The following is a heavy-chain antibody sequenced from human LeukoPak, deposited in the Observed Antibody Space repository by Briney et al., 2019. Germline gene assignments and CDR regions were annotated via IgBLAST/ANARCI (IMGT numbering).Heavy chain of an antibody. J-gene: IGHJ3*02. CDR2: IYYSGST. V-gene: IGHV4-39*01. CDR1: GGSISSSSYY. D-gene: IGHD3-10*01. CDR3: ARGITRRRTFDI. Sequence: SETLSLTCTVSGGSISSSSYYWGWIRQPPGKGLEWIGSIYYSGSTYYNQSLKSRVTISVDTSKNQFSLKLSSVTAADTALYYCARGITRRRTFDIWGQGTMVTVSS.